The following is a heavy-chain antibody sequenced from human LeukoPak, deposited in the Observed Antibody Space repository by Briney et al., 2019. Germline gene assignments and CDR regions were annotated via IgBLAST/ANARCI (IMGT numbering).Heavy chain of an antibody. D-gene: IGHD2-15*01. J-gene: IGHJ5*02. CDR1: GGSFSGYY. CDR2: INHSGST. Sequence: SETLSLTCAVYGGSFSGYYWSWIRQPPGKGLEWIGEINHSGSTNYNPSLKSRVTISVDTSKNQFSLKLSSVTAADTAVYYCARGSSGGSCYSRVHAGWFDPWGQGTLVTVSS. V-gene: IGHV4-34*01. CDR3: ARGSSGGSCYSRVHAGWFDP.